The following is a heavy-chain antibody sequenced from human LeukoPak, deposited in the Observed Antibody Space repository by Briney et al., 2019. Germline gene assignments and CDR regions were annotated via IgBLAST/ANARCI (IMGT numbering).Heavy chain of an antibody. CDR3: ARDIRGYCSSTSCTRRDY. V-gene: IGHV1-18*01. D-gene: IGHD2-2*01. CDR1: GYTFTSYG. CDR2: ISAYNGNI. J-gene: IGHJ4*02. Sequence: ASVKVSCKASGYTFTSYGISWVRQAPGQGLEWMGWISAYNGNINYAQKLQGRVTMTTDTSTSTAYMELRSLRSDDTAVYYCARDIRGYCSSTSCTRRDYWGQGTLVTVSS.